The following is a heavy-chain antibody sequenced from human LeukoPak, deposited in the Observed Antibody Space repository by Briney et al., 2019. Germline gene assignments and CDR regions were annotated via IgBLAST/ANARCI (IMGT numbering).Heavy chain of an antibody. D-gene: IGHD5-12*01. CDR1: GFTFSSYS. CDR3: ARDPYSGYDLQAFDD. J-gene: IGHJ4*02. CDR2: ISGSSSTI. V-gene: IGHV3-48*01. Sequence: GGSLRLSCAASGFTFSSYSMNWVRQAPGKGLEWVSYISGSSSTIYYADSVKGRFTISRDNAKNSLYLQMNSLRAEDTAVYYCARDPYSGYDLQAFDDWGPRTLVTVSS.